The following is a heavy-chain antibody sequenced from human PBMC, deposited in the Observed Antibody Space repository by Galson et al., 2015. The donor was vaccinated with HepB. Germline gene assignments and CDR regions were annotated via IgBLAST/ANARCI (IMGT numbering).Heavy chain of an antibody. Sequence: SVKVSCKASGYTFTGYYMHWVRQAPGQGLEWMGRINPNSGGTNYAQKFQGRVTMTRDTSISTAYMELSRLRSDDTAVYYCARDYGSGSYAFDIWGQGTMVTVSS. V-gene: IGHV1-2*06. CDR2: INPNSGGT. CDR3: ARDYGSGSYAFDI. J-gene: IGHJ3*02. D-gene: IGHD3-10*01. CDR1: GYTFTGYY.